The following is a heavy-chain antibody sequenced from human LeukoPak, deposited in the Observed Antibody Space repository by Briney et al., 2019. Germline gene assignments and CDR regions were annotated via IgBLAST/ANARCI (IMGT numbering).Heavy chain of an antibody. J-gene: IGHJ6*03. Sequence: GGSLRLSCAASEFTFSNYSMNWVRQAPGKGLEWVSSISSSSSYIYYADSVKGRFTISRDNGKNSLNLQMNSLRAEDTALYYCARSVPAAIYYYYYMDVWGKGTTVTVSS. D-gene: IGHD2-2*01. V-gene: IGHV3-21*04. CDR2: ISSSSSYI. CDR1: EFTFSNYS. CDR3: ARSVPAAIYYYYYMDV.